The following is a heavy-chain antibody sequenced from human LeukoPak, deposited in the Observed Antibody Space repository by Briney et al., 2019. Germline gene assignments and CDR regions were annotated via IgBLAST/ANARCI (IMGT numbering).Heavy chain of an antibody. J-gene: IGHJ4*02. CDR3: ARDSYNYGSGSLDY. CDR2: IYTSGST. D-gene: IGHD5-18*01. Sequence: PSETLSLTCTVSGGSISSGSYYWSWIRQPAGKGLEWIGRIYTSGSTNYNPSLKSRVTISVDTSKYQFSLKLSSVTAADTAMYYCARDSYNYGSGSLDYWGRGTLVTVSS. V-gene: IGHV4-61*02. CDR1: GGSISSGSYY.